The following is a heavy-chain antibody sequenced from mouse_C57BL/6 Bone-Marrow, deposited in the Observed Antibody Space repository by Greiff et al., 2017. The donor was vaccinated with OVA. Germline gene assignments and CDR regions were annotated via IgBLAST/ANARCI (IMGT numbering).Heavy chain of an antibody. V-gene: IGHV5-9*01. D-gene: IGHD1-1*01. CDR1: GFTFSSYT. CDR3: ARHNGSPFAY. CDR2: ISGGGGNT. Sequence: EVKLMESGGGLVKPGGSLKLSCAASGFTFSSYTMSWVRQTPEKRLEWVATISGGGGNTYYPDSVKGRFTISRDNAKNTLYLQMSSLRSEDTALYYCARHNGSPFAYWGQGTLVTVSA. J-gene: IGHJ3*01.